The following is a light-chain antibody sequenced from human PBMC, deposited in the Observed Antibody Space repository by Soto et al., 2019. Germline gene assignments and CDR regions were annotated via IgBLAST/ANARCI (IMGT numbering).Light chain of an antibody. Sequence: QSVLAQPASVSGSPGQSITISCTGTSSDVGGYNYVSWYQQHPGKAPKLIIYEVRNRPSGVSNRFSGSKSGDTASLTTSGLYAEDEADYYCSSYTGSSTLYVFGTGTKVTVL. CDR3: SSYTGSSTLYV. V-gene: IGLV2-14*01. J-gene: IGLJ1*01. CDR2: EVR. CDR1: SSDVGGYNY.